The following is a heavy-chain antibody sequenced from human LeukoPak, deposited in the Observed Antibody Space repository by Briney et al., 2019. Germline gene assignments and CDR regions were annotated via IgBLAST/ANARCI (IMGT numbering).Heavy chain of an antibody. D-gene: IGHD5-12*01. V-gene: IGHV3-23*01. Sequence: GGSLRLSCAASGFTFSSYAMSWVRQAPGKGLEWVSGISGSGGSTYYADSVKGRFTISRDNSKNTLYLQMNSLRAEDTAVYYCAKASLSGYDPDYYYGMDVWGQGTTVTVSS. J-gene: IGHJ6*02. CDR3: AKASLSGYDPDYYYGMDV. CDR2: ISGSGGST. CDR1: GFTFSSYA.